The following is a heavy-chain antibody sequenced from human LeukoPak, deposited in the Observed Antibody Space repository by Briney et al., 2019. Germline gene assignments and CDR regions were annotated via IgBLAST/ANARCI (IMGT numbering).Heavy chain of an antibody. V-gene: IGHV4-39*07. J-gene: IGHJ4*02. CDR1: GGSISSSSYY. CDR3: ASYRVTAIPIFDC. CDR2: IYYSGST. D-gene: IGHD2-21*02. Sequence: SETLSLTCTVSGGSISSSSYYWGWIRQPPGKGLEWIGSIYYSGSTYYNPSLKSRVTLSVDTSKSQFSLNLSSVTAADTAVYYCASYRVTAIPIFDCWGQGTLVTVSS.